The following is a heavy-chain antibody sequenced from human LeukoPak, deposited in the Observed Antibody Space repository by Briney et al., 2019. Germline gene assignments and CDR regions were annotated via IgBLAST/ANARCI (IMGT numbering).Heavy chain of an antibody. CDR1: GFTFSSHA. V-gene: IGHV3-23*01. CDR2: ISGSGGST. CDR3: AKDSVLLWFGELFI. J-gene: IGHJ4*02. Sequence: PGGSLRLSCAASGFTFSSHAMSWVRQAPGKGLEWVSAISGSGGSTYYADSVKGRFTISRDNSKNTLYLQMNSLRAEDTAVYYCAKDSVLLWFGELFIWGQGTLVTVSS. D-gene: IGHD3-10*01.